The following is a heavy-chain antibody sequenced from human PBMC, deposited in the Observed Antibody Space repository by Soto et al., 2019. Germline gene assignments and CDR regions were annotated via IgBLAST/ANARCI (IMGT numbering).Heavy chain of an antibody. J-gene: IGHJ4*02. CDR1: GFSLSNARMG. CDR3: ARXXXXXQQLDDGY. CDR2: IFSNDEK. V-gene: IGHV2-26*01. Sequence: QVTLKESGPVLVKPTETLTLTCTVSGFSLSNARMGVSWIRQPPGKALEWLAHIFSNDEKSYSTSLKSRLTXXXXTXXXXXXXTXXXXXXXXXXXXYCARXXXXXQQLDDGYWGQGTLVTVSS. D-gene: IGHD6-13*01.